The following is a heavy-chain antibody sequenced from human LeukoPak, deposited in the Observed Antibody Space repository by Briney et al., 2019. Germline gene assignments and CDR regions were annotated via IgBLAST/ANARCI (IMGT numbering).Heavy chain of an antibody. D-gene: IGHD5-24*01. V-gene: IGHV4-39*01. CDR3: ARHEEEDGYNAKTFDY. Sequence: SETLSLTCTASGGSISSSANFWGWVRQPPGRGLEWIASTYYSRNTYYNPSLKSRVTISVDTSKNQFSLKLSSVTAADTAVYYCARHEEEDGYNAKTFDYWGQGTLVTVSS. J-gene: IGHJ4*02. CDR2: TYYSRNT. CDR1: GGSISSSANF.